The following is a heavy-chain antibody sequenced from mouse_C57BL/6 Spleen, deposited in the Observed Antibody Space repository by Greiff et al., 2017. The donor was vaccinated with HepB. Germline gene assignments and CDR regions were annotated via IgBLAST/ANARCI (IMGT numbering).Heavy chain of an antibody. Sequence: QVQLQQPGAELVKPGASVKLSCKASGYTFTSYWMHWVKQRPGQGLEWIGMIHPNSGSTNYNEKFKSKATLTVDKSSSPAYMQLSSLTSEDSAVYYCARVGVLLRYGYFDVWGTGTTVTVSS. CDR3: ARVGVLLRYGYFDV. V-gene: IGHV1-64*01. CDR1: GYTFTSYW. J-gene: IGHJ1*03. D-gene: IGHD1-1*01. CDR2: IHPNSGST.